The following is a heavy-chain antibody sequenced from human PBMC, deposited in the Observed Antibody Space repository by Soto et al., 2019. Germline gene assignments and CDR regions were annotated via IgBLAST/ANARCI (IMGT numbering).Heavy chain of an antibody. CDR2: IYYSGST. V-gene: IGHV4-30-4*01. Sequence: SETLSLTCTVSGGSISSYYWSWIRQPPGKGLEWIGYIYYSGSTYYNPSLKSRVTISVDTSKNQFSLKLSSVTAADTAVYYCARDHYVYDILTGYGYYYGMDVWGQGSTGTVSS. D-gene: IGHD3-9*01. J-gene: IGHJ6*02. CDR3: ARDHYVYDILTGYGYYYGMDV. CDR1: GGSISSYY.